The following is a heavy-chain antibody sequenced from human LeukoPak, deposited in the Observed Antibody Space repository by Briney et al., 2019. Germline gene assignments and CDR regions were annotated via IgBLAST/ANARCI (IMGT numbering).Heavy chain of an antibody. CDR3: ARGRASAFDV. CDR2: TYYTSKWNT. D-gene: IGHD6-25*01. J-gene: IGHJ3*01. Sequence: SQTLSLSCALSGDXVSTSGVAWNWVRQSPSRGLEWLGRTYYTSKWNTDYAVSVKSRIVVNPDTSKNQFSLQLNSVTSEDTAVYYCARGRASAFDVWGQGTMVTVSS. V-gene: IGHV6-1*01. CDR1: GDXVSTSGVA.